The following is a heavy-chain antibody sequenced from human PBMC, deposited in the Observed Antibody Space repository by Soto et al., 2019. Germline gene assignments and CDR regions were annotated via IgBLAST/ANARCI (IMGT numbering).Heavy chain of an antibody. Sequence: QVQLVQSGAEVRKPGSSVTVSCKASGGTFSTYGITWVRQAPGQGLEWMGNIIPLIGTANYAQRFRGRVTITADESTTTVYMELTSLRSEDTAVYYCARVVMTTVPASFYYGLDVWGQVTTVTVAS. CDR2: IIPLIGTA. D-gene: IGHD4-4*01. CDR3: ARVVMTTVPASFYYGLDV. J-gene: IGHJ6*02. V-gene: IGHV1-69*18. CDR1: GGTFSTYG.